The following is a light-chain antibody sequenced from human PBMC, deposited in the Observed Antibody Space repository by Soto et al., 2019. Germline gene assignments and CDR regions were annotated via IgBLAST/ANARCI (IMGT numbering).Light chain of an antibody. CDR1: SSDVGAYNY. V-gene: IGLV2-11*01. CDR3: CSYAGTYSYV. J-gene: IGLJ1*01. Sequence: SVLTQPRSVSGSPGQSATISCTGTSSDVGAYNYVSWYQQHPGKAPKFMIYDVSKRPSGVPDRFSGSKSGNTASLTISGLQADDEADYYCCSYAGTYSYVFGTGTKVTVL. CDR2: DVS.